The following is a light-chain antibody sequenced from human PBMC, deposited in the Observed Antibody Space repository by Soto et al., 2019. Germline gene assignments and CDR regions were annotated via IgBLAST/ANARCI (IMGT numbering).Light chain of an antibody. CDR3: QQYNSYWT. Sequence: IHMTHSPSTLSASVLYRVTITFRASQSISSWLAWYQQKPGKAPKLLIYDASSLESGVPSRFSGRGSGTEFTLTISSLQPDDFATYYCQQYNSYWTFGQGTKVDIK. CDR2: DAS. CDR1: QSISSW. V-gene: IGKV1-5*01. J-gene: IGKJ1*01.